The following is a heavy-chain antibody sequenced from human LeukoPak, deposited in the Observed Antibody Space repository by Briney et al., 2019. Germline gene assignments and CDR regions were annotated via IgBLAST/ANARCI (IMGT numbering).Heavy chain of an antibody. J-gene: IGHJ6*03. D-gene: IGHD3-10*01. CDR1: GGSISSSSYY. Sequence: SETLSLTCTVSGGSISSSSYYWGWIRQPPGKGLEWIGSIYYSGGTYYNPSLKSRVTISVDTSKNQFSLKLSSVTAADTAVYYCSRLKIGFGELSAYYYYMDVWGKGTTVTISS. CDR3: SRLKIGFGELSAYYYYMDV. V-gene: IGHV4-39*01. CDR2: IYYSGGT.